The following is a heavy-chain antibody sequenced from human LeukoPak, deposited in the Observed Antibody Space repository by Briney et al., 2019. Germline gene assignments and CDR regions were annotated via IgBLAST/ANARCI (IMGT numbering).Heavy chain of an antibody. CDR1: GFTFSSYA. D-gene: IGHD5-12*01. V-gene: IGHV3-30-3*01. J-gene: IGHJ6*02. Sequence: PGGSLRLSCAASGFTFSSYAMHWVRQAPGKGLEWVAVISYDGSNKYYADSVKGRFTISRDNSKNTLYLQMNSLRAEDTAVYYCATGARGYSGYDPGMDVWGQGTTVTVSS. CDR3: ATGARGYSGYDPGMDV. CDR2: ISYDGSNK.